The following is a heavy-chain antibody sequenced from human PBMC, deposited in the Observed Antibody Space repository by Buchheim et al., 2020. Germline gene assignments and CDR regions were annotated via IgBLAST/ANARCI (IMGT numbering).Heavy chain of an antibody. Sequence: QVQLVQSGAEVKKPGASVKVSCKASGYTFTSYDINWVRQATGQGLEWMGWMNPNSGNPGYAQKFQGRVTITRNTSISTAYMELSSLRSEDTAVYYCARTTYQYYDFWSGYYYYYMDVWGKGTT. J-gene: IGHJ6*03. V-gene: IGHV1-8*01. CDR3: ARTTYQYYDFWSGYYYYYMDV. CDR1: GYTFTSYD. D-gene: IGHD3-3*01. CDR2: MNPNSGNP.